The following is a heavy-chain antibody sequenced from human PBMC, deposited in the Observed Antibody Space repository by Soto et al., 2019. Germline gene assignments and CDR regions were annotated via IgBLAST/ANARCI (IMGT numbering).Heavy chain of an antibody. CDR2: INHSGST. D-gene: IGHD3-16*02. V-gene: IGHV4-34*01. CDR1: GGSFSGYY. J-gene: IGHJ3*02. CDR3: ARLHLGELSLGTYAFDI. Sequence: TSETLSLTCAVYGGSFSGYYWSWIRQPPGKGLEWIGEINHSGSTNYNPSLKSRVTISVDTSKNQFSLKLSSVTAADTAVYYCARLHLGELSLGTYAFDIWGQGTMVTVSS.